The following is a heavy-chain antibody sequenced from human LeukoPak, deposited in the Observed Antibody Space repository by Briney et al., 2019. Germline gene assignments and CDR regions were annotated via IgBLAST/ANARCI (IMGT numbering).Heavy chain of an antibody. CDR2: INSSGGGT. J-gene: IGHJ4*02. D-gene: IGHD3-10*01. V-gene: IGHV1-46*01. Sequence: WASVTVTCKASGYTFTSYYMHWVRQAPGQGLEWMGVINSSGGGTTYAQKLQGRVSMTRDTSTSTAYMELSSLRSEDTAVYYCATHYGSGSYYNPGYFDYWGQGTLVTVSS. CDR3: ATHYGSGSYYNPGYFDY. CDR1: GYTFTSYY.